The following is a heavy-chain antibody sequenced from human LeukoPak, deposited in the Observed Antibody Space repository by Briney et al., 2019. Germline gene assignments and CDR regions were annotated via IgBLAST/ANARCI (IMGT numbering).Heavy chain of an antibody. CDR1: GFTFSNYG. Sequence: GGSLRLSCAASGFTFSNYGMHWVRQAPGKGLEWVAFIPYTGDNRYYADSVKGRFTISRDNSKNTLYLQMNSLRAEDTAVYYCAKEPIPVVTVVIRYFDYWGQGALVTVSS. CDR3: AKEPIPVVTVVIRYFDY. J-gene: IGHJ4*02. D-gene: IGHD2-2*02. V-gene: IGHV3-30*02. CDR2: IPYTGDNR.